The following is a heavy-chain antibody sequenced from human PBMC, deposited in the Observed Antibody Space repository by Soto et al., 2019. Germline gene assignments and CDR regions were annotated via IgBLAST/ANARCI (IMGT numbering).Heavy chain of an antibody. CDR3: ARSQGGSSSLDIYYYYYYGMDV. CDR1: GGTFSTYA. D-gene: IGHD2-15*01. V-gene: IGHV1-69*01. CDR2: VIPIFGTP. Sequence: QVQLVQSGAEVKKPGSSVKVSCKAPGGTFSTYAISWVRQAPGQGLDWMGGVIPIFGTPKYTQKIQGRVTITADESTSTGYMEVRSLRSEDTAVYYCARSQGGSSSLDIYYYYYYGMDVWGQGTTVTVPS. J-gene: IGHJ6*02.